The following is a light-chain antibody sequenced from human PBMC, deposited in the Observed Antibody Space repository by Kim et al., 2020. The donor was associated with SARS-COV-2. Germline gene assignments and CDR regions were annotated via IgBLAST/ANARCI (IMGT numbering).Light chain of an antibody. CDR2: EDD. CDR1: SGSIGDNY. J-gene: IGLJ2*01. CDR3: QSYNRDNVL. V-gene: IGLV6-57*03. Sequence: GKSVTSSSTRSSGSIGDNYVQWYQQRPGSVPTAVIYEDDQRPSGVSDRFSGSIDNSSNSASLTISGLRTEDEADYYCQSYNRDNVLFGGGTQLTVL.